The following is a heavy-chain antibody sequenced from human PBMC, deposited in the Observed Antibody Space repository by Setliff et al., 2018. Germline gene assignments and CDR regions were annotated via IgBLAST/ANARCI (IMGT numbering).Heavy chain of an antibody. CDR1: GGSISHHY. J-gene: IGHJ6*03. Sequence: SETLSLTCTVPGGSISHHYWSWIRQPPGKGLEWVGYMYNSGNTNYNPSLRRRVAISVDKSKNQFSLKLSSVTAADTAVYYCARALLWFGEGMDVWGKGTTVTVSS. CDR2: MYNSGNT. CDR3: ARALLWFGEGMDV. D-gene: IGHD3-10*01. V-gene: IGHV4-59*11.